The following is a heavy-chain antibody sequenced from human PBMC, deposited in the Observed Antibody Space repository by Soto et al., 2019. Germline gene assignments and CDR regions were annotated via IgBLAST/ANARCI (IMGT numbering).Heavy chain of an antibody. CDR3: ARNGASARPFSFFDS. Sequence: SETLSLTCPVSGDSMSSSLYFWGWIRQHPGKGLEWIGNIYNSGKTYYNPSLKSRVSISVDTSKNQFYLQLSSVTAADTAVYYCARNGASARPFSFFDSWGQGSLGTVSS. V-gene: IGHV4-39*01. J-gene: IGHJ4*02. D-gene: IGHD6-6*01. CDR1: GDSMSSSLYF. CDR2: IYNSGKT.